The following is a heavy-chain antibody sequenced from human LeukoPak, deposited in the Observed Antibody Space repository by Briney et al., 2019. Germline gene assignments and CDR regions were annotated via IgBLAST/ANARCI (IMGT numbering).Heavy chain of an antibody. CDR3: ARGLYCSSTSCPPPGAFDI. D-gene: IGHD2-2*01. CDR1: GFTFSSYG. V-gene: IGHV3-30*03. J-gene: IGHJ3*02. Sequence: GGSLRLSCAASGFTFSSYGMHWVRQAPGKGLEWVAVISYDGSNKYYADSVKGRFTISRDNSKNTLYLQMNSLRAEDTAVYYCARGLYCSSTSCPPPGAFDIWGQGTMVTVSS. CDR2: ISYDGSNK.